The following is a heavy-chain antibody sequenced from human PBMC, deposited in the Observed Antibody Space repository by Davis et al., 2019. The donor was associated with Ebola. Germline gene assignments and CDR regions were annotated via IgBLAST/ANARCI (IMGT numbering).Heavy chain of an antibody. CDR1: GFTFSSYE. Sequence: GESLKISCAASGFTFSSYEMNWVRQAPGKGLEWVSYISSSGSTIYYADSVKGRFTISRDNAKNSLCLQMNSLRAEDTAVYYCARDRVFDYVWGSYRGYSDYWGQGTLVTVSS. V-gene: IGHV3-48*03. CDR3: ARDRVFDYVWGSYRGYSDY. CDR2: ISSSGSTI. J-gene: IGHJ4*02. D-gene: IGHD3-16*02.